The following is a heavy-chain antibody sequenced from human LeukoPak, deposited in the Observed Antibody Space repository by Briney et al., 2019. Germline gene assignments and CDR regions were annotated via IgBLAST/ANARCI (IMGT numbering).Heavy chain of an antibody. CDR2: INPNSGGT. J-gene: IGHJ4*02. CDR3: ARDLSLAVATPQDY. D-gene: IGHD6-19*01. Sequence: ASVKVSCKASGYTFTGYYMHWVRQAPGQGLEWMGWINPNSGGTNYAQKFQGRVTMTRDTSISTAYMELSRLRSDDTAVYYCARDLSLAVATPQDYWGQGTLVTVSS. V-gene: IGHV1-2*02. CDR1: GYTFTGYY.